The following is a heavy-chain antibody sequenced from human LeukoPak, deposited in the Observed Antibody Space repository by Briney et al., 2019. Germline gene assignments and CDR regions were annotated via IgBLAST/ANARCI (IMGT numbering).Heavy chain of an antibody. V-gene: IGHV3-23*01. CDR3: AKDHQLLYALWSFGAFDI. D-gene: IGHD2-2*02. Sequence: GGSLRLSCAASGFTFSSYAMSWVRQAPGKGLEWVSAISGSGGSTYCADSVKGRFTISRDNSKNTLYLQMNSLRAEDTAVYYCAKDHQLLYALWSFGAFDIWGQGTMVTVSS. CDR2: ISGSGGST. CDR1: GFTFSSYA. J-gene: IGHJ3*02.